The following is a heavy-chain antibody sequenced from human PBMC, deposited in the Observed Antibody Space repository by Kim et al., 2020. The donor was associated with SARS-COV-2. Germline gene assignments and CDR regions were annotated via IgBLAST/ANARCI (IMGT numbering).Heavy chain of an antibody. Sequence: SETLSLTCIVSGDSISSSYWSWIRQPAGTGLEWIGRIYYTGTINYNPSLKSRVTLSLDKSKNQVSLMVSSVTAADTALYYCVKEAFRATWFFGLWGRGTLVTVSS. CDR3: VKEAFRATWFFGL. CDR2: IYYTGTI. J-gene: IGHJ2*01. V-gene: IGHV4-4*07. CDR1: GDSISSSY.